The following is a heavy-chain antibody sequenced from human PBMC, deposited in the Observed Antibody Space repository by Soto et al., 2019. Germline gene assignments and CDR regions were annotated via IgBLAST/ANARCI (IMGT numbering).Heavy chain of an antibody. CDR1: GYIFTGYF. D-gene: IGHD1-26*01. Sequence: ASVKVSCKASGYIFTGYFIQWLRQAPGQGLEWIGWINPNTSATNYAQKFQGRVTMTRDTSLGAAYMELTSLRPDDTALYYCASITWGRDQYYGMDVWGQGNTVTVSS. J-gene: IGHJ6*02. CDR3: ASITWGRDQYYGMDV. V-gene: IGHV1-2*02. CDR2: INPNTSAT.